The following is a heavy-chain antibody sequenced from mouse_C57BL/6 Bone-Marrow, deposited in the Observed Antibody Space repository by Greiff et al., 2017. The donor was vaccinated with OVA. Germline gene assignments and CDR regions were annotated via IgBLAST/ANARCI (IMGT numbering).Heavy chain of an antibody. D-gene: IGHD1-1*01. Sequence: VKLMESGPGLVAPSQSLSITCTVSGFSLTSYGVDWVRQSPGKGLEWLGVIWGVGSTNYNSALNSRLSISKDNSKSQVFLKMNSLQTEDTAMYYGASDGDYYGSSYPFAYWGQGTLVTVSA. J-gene: IGHJ3*01. CDR3: ASDGDYYGSSYPFAY. V-gene: IGHV2-6*01. CDR1: GFSLTSYG. CDR2: IWGVGST.